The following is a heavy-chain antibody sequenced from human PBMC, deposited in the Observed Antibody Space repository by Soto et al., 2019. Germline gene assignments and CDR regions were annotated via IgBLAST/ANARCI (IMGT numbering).Heavy chain of an antibody. Sequence: ASVKVSCKASGYTFTSYGISWVRQAPGQGLEWMGWISAYNGNTNYAQKLQGRVPMTTDTSTSTAYMELRSLRSDDTAVYYCARAQIRARDSSGYYHSRGWFDPWGQGTLVTSPQ. CDR1: GYTFTSYG. CDR2: ISAYNGNT. CDR3: ARAQIRARDSSGYYHSRGWFDP. V-gene: IGHV1-18*04. J-gene: IGHJ5*02. D-gene: IGHD3-22*01.